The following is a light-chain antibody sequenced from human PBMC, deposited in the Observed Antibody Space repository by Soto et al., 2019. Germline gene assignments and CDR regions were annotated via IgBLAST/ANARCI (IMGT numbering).Light chain of an antibody. CDR2: DAS. J-gene: IGKJ2*01. V-gene: IGKV1-33*01. Sequence: DIQMTQSPSSLSASVGDRVTITCQASQDISNYLNWYQQKPGKAPKLLIYDASNLETGVPSRLSGSGSGTDFTFTISSLQPEDMATYYCQQYDNLPPYTFGQGTKLDIK. CDR3: QQYDNLPPYT. CDR1: QDISNY.